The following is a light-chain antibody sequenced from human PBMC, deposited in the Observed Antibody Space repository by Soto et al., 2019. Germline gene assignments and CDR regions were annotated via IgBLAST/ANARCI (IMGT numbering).Light chain of an antibody. J-gene: IGLJ2*01. V-gene: IGLV3-1*01. CDR1: KLGDKY. CDR2: QDS. Sequence: SYELTQPPSVSVSPGQTASITCSGDKLGDKYACWYQQKPGQSPVLVIYQDSKRPSGIPERFSGSNSGNTATLTISGTQAMDEADVYCQAWDSSTGVFGGGIKLTVL. CDR3: QAWDSSTGV.